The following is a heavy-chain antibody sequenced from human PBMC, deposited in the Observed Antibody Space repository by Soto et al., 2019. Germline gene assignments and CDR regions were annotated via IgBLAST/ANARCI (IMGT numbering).Heavy chain of an antibody. CDR1: GFTFSSYE. J-gene: IGHJ3*02. CDR2: IGSSASTI. CDR3: ARGYRSGWNDAFDI. Sequence: EVQLVESGGDLVQPGGSLRLSCAASGFTFSSYEMNWVRQAPGKVLEWVSYIGSSASTIYYADSVKGRFTISRDNAKNSLYLQMNSLRAEDTAVYYCARGYRSGWNDAFDIWGQGTMVTVSS. D-gene: IGHD6-19*01. V-gene: IGHV3-48*03.